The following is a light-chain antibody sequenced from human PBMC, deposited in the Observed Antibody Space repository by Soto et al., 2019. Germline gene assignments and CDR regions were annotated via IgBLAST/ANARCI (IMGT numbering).Light chain of an antibody. CDR1: TSDVGI. Sequence: QSALTQPASVSGSPGQSITISCSGTTSDVGIVSWYQHHPGKAPKLMIHEVTKRPSGVSDRFSGSKSGNSASLTISGLQADDEAAYFCCFFGGSGHVFVTGTKVNDL. J-gene: IGLJ1*01. CDR3: CFFGGSGHV. CDR2: EVT. V-gene: IGLV2-23*02.